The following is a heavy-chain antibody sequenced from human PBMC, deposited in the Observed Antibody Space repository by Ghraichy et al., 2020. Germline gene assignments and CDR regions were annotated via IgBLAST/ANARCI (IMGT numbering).Heavy chain of an antibody. CDR3: AREAPNWLDP. V-gene: IGHV4-59*11. Sequence: SETLSLTRTVSGVSISSHYWSWIRQSPGQGLEWIGHIYSSGSTNYNPSLKSRVAMSADTFKNQVSMRLTSVTAADTAVYFCAREAPNWLDPWGQGTLVTVSS. CDR2: IYSSGST. CDR1: GVSISSHY. J-gene: IGHJ5*02.